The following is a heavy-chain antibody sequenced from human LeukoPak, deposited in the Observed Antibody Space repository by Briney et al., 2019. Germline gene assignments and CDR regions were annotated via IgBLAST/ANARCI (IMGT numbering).Heavy chain of an antibody. Sequence: PGASVKASCKASGYTFTDYWMHWVRQAPGQGLEWMGWINPNSGGTNYAQKFQGRVTMTRDTSISAVYMELSRLRSDDTAVYYCARDGTGVYNLVQYWGQGTLVTVSS. CDR3: ARDGTGVYNLVQY. D-gene: IGHD5-24*01. V-gene: IGHV1-2*02. CDR1: GYTFTDYW. J-gene: IGHJ4*02. CDR2: INPNSGGT.